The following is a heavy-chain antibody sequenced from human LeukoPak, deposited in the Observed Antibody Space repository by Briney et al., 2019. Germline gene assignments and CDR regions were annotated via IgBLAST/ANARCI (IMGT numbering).Heavy chain of an antibody. CDR1: GFTFSGYA. D-gene: IGHD2-8*01. J-gene: IGHJ5*02. Sequence: PGGSLRLSCAASGFTFSGYAMHWVRQAPGKGLEWVAVISYDGSNKYHADSVKGRFTVSRDNSKNTLYLQLNSLRAEDTAVYYCASGPYCTNGVCYGSNWFDPWGQGTLVTVSS. V-gene: IGHV3-30-3*01. CDR2: ISYDGSNK. CDR3: ASGPYCTNGVCYGSNWFDP.